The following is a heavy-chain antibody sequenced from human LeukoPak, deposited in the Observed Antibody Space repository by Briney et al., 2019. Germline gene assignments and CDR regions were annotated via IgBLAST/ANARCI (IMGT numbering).Heavy chain of an antibody. J-gene: IGHJ4*02. CDR3: ARDALSNYYGSGSYRWIDY. Sequence: SETLSLTCTVSGGSISSSSYYWGWIRQPPGKGLEWIGSIYYSGSTYYNPSLKSRVTISVDTPKNQFSLELSSVTAADTAVYYCARDALSNYYGSGSYRWIDYWGQGTLVTVSS. D-gene: IGHD3-10*01. CDR1: GGSISSSSYY. V-gene: IGHV4-39*07. CDR2: IYYSGST.